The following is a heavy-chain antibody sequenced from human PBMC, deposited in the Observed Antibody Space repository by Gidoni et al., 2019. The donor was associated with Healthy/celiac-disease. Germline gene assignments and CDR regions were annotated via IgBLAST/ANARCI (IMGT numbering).Heavy chain of an antibody. CDR3: AREDGRFLEWLFNYYYYGMDV. Sequence: EVQLVESGGGLVQPGGSLRLSCAASGFTFSRYWMSWVRQDPGKGLEWVANIKQDGSEKYYVDSGKGRFTISRDNAKNSLYLQMNSLRAEDTAVYYCAREDGRFLEWLFNYYYYGMDVWGQGTTVTVSS. J-gene: IGHJ6*02. D-gene: IGHD3-3*01. CDR2: IKQDGSEK. V-gene: IGHV3-7*01. CDR1: GFTFSRYW.